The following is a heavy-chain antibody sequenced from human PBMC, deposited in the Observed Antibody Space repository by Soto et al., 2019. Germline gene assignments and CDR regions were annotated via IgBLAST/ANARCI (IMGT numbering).Heavy chain of an antibody. CDR2: ISYDGSNK. D-gene: IGHD6-19*01. CDR1: GFTFSSYA. CDR3: ARSAVASFDY. Sequence: GGSLRLSCAASGFTFSSYAMHWVRQAPGKGLEWVAVISYDGSNKYYADSVKGRFTISRDNSKNTLYLQMNSLRAEDTAVYYCARSAVASFDYWGQGTLVTASS. V-gene: IGHV3-30-3*01. J-gene: IGHJ4*02.